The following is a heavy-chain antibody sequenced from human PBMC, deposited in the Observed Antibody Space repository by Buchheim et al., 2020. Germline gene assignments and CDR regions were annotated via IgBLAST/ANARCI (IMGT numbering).Heavy chain of an antibody. J-gene: IGHJ3*02. V-gene: IGHV3-23*01. CDR1: GFIFNNYA. CDR3: AKGVLIVVVVAALDAFDI. Sequence: EVQLLESGGGSVQAGGSLRLSCAASGFIFNNYAMSWVRLAPGKGLEWVSGISGSGSTTFYADSVKGRFTISRDSSKNTLYLQMNSLRAEDTAVYYCAKGVLIVVVVAALDAFDIWGQGT. D-gene: IGHD2-15*01. CDR2: ISGSGSTT.